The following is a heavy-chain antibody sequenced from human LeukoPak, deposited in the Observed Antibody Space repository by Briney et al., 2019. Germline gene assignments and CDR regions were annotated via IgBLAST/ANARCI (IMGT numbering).Heavy chain of an antibody. J-gene: IGHJ6*03. CDR3: ARDTARGRYYYYYMAV. CDR1: GFTVSSNY. V-gene: IGHV3-53*01. Sequence: GGSLRLSCAASGFTVSSNYMSWVRQAPGKGLEWVSVIYSGRSTYYADSVMGRFTISRDNSKNTLYLQMNSLRAEDTAVYYCARDTARGRYYYYYMAVWGKGTTVTVSS. D-gene: IGHD5-18*01. CDR2: IYSGRST.